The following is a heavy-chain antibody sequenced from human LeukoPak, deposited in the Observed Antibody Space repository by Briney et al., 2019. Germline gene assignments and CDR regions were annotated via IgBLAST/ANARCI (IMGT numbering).Heavy chain of an antibody. Sequence: GGSLRLSCAASGFSFSSHAMCWVRQAPGKGLEWVSSIDISGGSTYYADPVQGRFTISRDNSKNTLYLQMNSLRAEDTALYYCANEVRPNDYWGQGTLVTVSS. D-gene: IGHD1-1*01. CDR2: IDISGGST. V-gene: IGHV3-23*01. J-gene: IGHJ4*02. CDR1: GFSFSSHA. CDR3: ANEVRPNDY.